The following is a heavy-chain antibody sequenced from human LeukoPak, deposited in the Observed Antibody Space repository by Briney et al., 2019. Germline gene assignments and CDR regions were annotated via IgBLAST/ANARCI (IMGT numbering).Heavy chain of an antibody. CDR1: GFTFSTYA. CDR2: ISGSSRHI. J-gene: IGHJ4*02. CDR3: AKDLDGF. Sequence: GGSLRLSCAASGFTFSTYAMSWVRQAPGKGLEWVSIISGSSRHIYYADSMKGRFTISRDNSKNTLYLQMTSLGAEDTAVYYCAKDLDGFWGQGTLVTVSS. D-gene: IGHD6-25*01. V-gene: IGHV3-23*01.